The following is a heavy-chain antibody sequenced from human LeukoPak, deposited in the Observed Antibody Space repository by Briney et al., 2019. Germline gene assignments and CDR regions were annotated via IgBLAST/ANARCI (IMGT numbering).Heavy chain of an antibody. CDR2: ISSSSSYI. J-gene: IGHJ3*02. D-gene: IGHD4-17*01. V-gene: IGHV3-21*01. Sequence: GGSLRLSCAASGLTFSSYSMNWVRQAPGKGLEWVSSISSSSSYIYYADSVKGRFTISRDNAKNSLYLQMNSLRAEDTAVYYCAREGYGDPIDAFDIWGQGTMVTVSS. CDR3: AREGYGDPIDAFDI. CDR1: GLTFSSYS.